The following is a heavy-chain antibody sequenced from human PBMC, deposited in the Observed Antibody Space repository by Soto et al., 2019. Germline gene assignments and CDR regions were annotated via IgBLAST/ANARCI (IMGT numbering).Heavy chain of an antibody. CDR2: ISGSGGST. J-gene: IGHJ4*02. CDR3: AKDRKSGSGWYWDY. CDR1: GFTFSSFA. V-gene: IGHV3-23*01. Sequence: EVQLLESGGGLVQPGGSLRLSCAASGFTFSSFAMSWVRQAPGKGLEWASGISGSGGSTYYADSVEGRFTISRDNSKNTLYLQMNSLRGEDTAVYYCAKDRKSGSGWYWDYWGQGTLVTVSS. D-gene: IGHD6-19*01.